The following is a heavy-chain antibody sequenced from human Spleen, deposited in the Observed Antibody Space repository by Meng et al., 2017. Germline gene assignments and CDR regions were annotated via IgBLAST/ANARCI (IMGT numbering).Heavy chain of an antibody. J-gene: IGHJ5*02. V-gene: IGHV4-34*01. D-gene: IGHD3-9*01. CDR1: GGSCSGYY. CDR2: INHSGST. CDR3: ARCLGLRYFDWSRRGRFDP. Sequence: QGPLQQWGAALLKPSETLSLTCAVYGGSCSGYYWSWIRQPPGKGLEWIGEINHSGSTNYNPSLKSRVTISVDTSKNQFSLKLSSVTAADTAVYYCARCLGLRYFDWSRRGRFDPWGQGTLVTVSS.